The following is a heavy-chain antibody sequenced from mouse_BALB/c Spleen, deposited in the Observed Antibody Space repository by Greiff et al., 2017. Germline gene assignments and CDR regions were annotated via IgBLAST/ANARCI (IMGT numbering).Heavy chain of an antibody. CDR2: INPSTGYT. Sequence: VQLQQSGADLAKPGASVKMSCKASGYTFTSYWMHWVKQRPGQGLEWIGYINPSTGYTEYNQKFKDKATLTADKSSSTAYMQLSSLTSEDSAVYYCARDGVVAKGFAYWGQGTLVTVSA. CDR1: GYTFTSYW. CDR3: ARDGVVAKGFAY. V-gene: IGHV1-7*01. J-gene: IGHJ3*01. D-gene: IGHD1-1*01.